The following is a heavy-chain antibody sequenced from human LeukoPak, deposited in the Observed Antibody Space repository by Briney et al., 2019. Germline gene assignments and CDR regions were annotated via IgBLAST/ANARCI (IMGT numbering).Heavy chain of an antibody. CDR3: ARASRYEEQQLIHFDY. CDR2: ISSSSSTI. D-gene: IGHD6-13*01. J-gene: IGHJ4*02. CDR1: GFTFSSYS. Sequence: PGGSLRLSCAASGFTFSSYSMNWVRQAPGKGLEWVSYISSSSSTIYYADSVKGRFTISRDNAKNSLYLQMNSLRAEDTAVYYCARASRYEEQQLIHFDYWGQGTLVTVSS. V-gene: IGHV3-48*01.